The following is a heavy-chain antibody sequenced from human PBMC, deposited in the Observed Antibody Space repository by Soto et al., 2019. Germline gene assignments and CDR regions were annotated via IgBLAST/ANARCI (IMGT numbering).Heavy chain of an antibody. J-gene: IGHJ4*02. CDR2: IHHSGGT. CDR1: GGSVSNNNW. CDR3: TKNSAYALDY. D-gene: IGHD5-12*01. V-gene: IGHV4-4*02. Sequence: QVQLQESGPGLVKPSGTLSLSCAVSGGSVSNNNWWSWVRQSPGNGLEWIGEIHHSGGTSYNPSLESRATLSVDKSKHELSLRLNYVTAADTAVYYCTKNSAYALDYWGLGILVTVSS.